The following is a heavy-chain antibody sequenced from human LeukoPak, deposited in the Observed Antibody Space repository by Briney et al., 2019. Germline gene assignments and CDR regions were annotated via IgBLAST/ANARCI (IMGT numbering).Heavy chain of an antibody. V-gene: IGHV4-61*01. J-gene: IGHJ1*01. Sequence: SETLSLTCTVSGGSVSSGSYYWSWIRQPPGKGLEWIGYIYYSGSTNYNPSLKSRVTISVDTSKNQFSLKLSSVTAADTAVYYCARDRDGDYVWGQGTLVAVSS. CDR1: GGSVSSGSYY. CDR3: ARDRDGDYV. CDR2: IYYSGST. D-gene: IGHD4-17*01.